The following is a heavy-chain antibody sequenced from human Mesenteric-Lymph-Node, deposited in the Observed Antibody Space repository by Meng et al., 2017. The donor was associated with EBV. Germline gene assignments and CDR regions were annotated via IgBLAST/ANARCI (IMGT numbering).Heavy chain of an antibody. CDR1: GGSFSGDY. J-gene: IGHJ4*02. D-gene: IGHD4-17*01. Sequence: QAQPQPWGEGLFKPSETLSLTCAVYGGSFSGDYWTWIRQPPGKGLEWIGEINAGESTNYNPSLKSRVTMSIDTSKNQFSLKLSSVTAADTAVYYCARTIAGEYGDYVVPLDYWGQGTLVTVSS. CDR3: ARTIAGEYGDYVVPLDY. CDR2: INAGEST. V-gene: IGHV4-34*01.